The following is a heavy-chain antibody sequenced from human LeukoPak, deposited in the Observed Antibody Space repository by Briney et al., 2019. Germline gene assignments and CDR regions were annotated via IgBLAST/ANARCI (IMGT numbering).Heavy chain of an antibody. J-gene: IGHJ3*02. CDR2: ITYIGST. D-gene: IGHD4-17*01. CDR3: SRDLVTVTKGFDI. Sequence: PSETLCLSCAVSDDSFSSHTLTWVRQPPGKGLGWSGYITYIGSTNDNPSLKSRVTISIDTPRNQISMRLSSVTAADTAVCYCSRDLVTVTKGFDIWGQGTMVSVSS. V-gene: IGHV4-59*11. CDR1: DDSFSSHT.